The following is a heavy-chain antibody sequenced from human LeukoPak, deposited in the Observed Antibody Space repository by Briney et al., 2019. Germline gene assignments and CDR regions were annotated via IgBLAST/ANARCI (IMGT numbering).Heavy chain of an antibody. D-gene: IGHD4-17*01. CDR3: ARERSDYSDFDY. CDR2: IIPIFGTA. Sequence: GASVKVSCKASGGIFSSYAISWVRQAPGQGLEWMGRIIPIFGTANYAQKFQGRVTITTDESTSTAYMELSSLRSEDTAVYYCARERSDYSDFDYWGQGTLVTVSS. V-gene: IGHV1-69*05. CDR1: GGIFSSYA. J-gene: IGHJ4*02.